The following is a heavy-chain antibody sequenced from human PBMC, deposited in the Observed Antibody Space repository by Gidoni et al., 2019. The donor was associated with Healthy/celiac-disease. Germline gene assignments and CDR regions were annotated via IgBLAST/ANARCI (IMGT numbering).Heavy chain of an antibody. CDR2: IYHSGST. J-gene: IGHJ4*02. D-gene: IGHD6-19*01. CDR3: ARETGYSSGWYSDY. CDR1: GYSISSGYY. V-gene: IGHV4-38-2*02. Sequence: QVQLQESGPGLVKPSETLSLTCTVPGYSISSGYYWGWIRQPPGKGLEWIGSIYHSGSTYYNPSLKSRVTISVDTSKNQFSLKLSSVTAADTAVYYCARETGYSSGWYSDYWGQGTLVTVSS.